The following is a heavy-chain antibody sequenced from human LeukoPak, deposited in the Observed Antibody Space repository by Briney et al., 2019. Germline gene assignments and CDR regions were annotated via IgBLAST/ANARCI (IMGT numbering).Heavy chain of an antibody. CDR3: ARDINGESFDY. CDR1: GGTFSSYA. Sequence: SCKASGGTFSSYAMHWVRQAPGKGLEWVAVISYDGSDKNYADSVKGRFTISRDNSKNTLYLQMNSLRAEDTAVYYCARDINGESFDYWGQGTLVTVSS. J-gene: IGHJ4*02. CDR2: ISYDGSDK. V-gene: IGHV3-30-3*01. D-gene: IGHD7-27*01.